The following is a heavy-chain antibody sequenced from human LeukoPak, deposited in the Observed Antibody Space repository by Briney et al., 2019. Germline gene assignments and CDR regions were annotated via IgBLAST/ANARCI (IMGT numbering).Heavy chain of an antibody. V-gene: IGHV1-24*01. CDR1: GYTLTELS. D-gene: IGHD2-15*01. J-gene: IGHJ4*02. CDR2: FDPEGGET. Sequence: ASVKVSCKVSGYTLTELSMHWVRQAPGKGLEWMGGFDPEGGETIYAQKFQGRVTMTEDTSTDTAYMELSSLRSEDTAVYYCATDSTALVVADTRTFDYWGQGTLVTVSS. CDR3: ATDSTALVVADTRTFDY.